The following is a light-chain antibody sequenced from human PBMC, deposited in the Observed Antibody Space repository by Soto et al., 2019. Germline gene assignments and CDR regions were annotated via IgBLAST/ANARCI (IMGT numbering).Light chain of an antibody. Sequence: SYELTQPPSVSVSPGQTASITCSGDKLGDKYACWYQQKPGQSPVLVIYQDSKRPSGIPERFSGSNSGNTATLTISGTQAMDEADYYCQAWDSSIYVVFGGGTKVTFL. CDR3: QAWDSSIYVV. CDR1: KLGDKY. J-gene: IGLJ2*01. CDR2: QDS. V-gene: IGLV3-1*01.